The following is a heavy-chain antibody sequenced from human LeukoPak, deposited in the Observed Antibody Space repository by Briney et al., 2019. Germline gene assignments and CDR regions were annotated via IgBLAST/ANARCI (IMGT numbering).Heavy chain of an antibody. V-gene: IGHV3-48*01. CDR1: GFTFNSYS. J-gene: IGHJ6*02. CDR2: ISSSSTTI. Sequence: GGSLRLSCAASGFTFNSYSMNWVRQAPGKGLEWVSYISSSSTTIYYADSVEGRFTISRDNAKNSLYLQMNSLRAEDTAVYYCAREELRPYYYYGMDVWGQGTTVTVSS. D-gene: IGHD1-26*01. CDR3: AREELRPYYYYGMDV.